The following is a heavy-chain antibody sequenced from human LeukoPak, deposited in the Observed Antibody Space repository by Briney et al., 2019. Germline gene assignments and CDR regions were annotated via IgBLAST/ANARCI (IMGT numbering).Heavy chain of an antibody. CDR1: GFTFSSYG. Sequence: GRSLRLSCAASGFTFSSYGMHWVRQAPGKGLEWVAVISYDGSNKYYADSVKGRFTISRANSKNTLYLQMNSLRAEDTAVYYCAKNEEDMTTVYYFDYWGQGTLVTVSS. V-gene: IGHV3-30*18. CDR3: AKNEEDMTTVYYFDY. J-gene: IGHJ4*02. D-gene: IGHD4-17*01. CDR2: ISYDGSNK.